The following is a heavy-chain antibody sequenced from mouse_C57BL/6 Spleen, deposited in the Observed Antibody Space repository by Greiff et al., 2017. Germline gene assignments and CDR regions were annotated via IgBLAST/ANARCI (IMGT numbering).Heavy chain of an antibody. CDR1: GYTFTSYW. CDR2: IYPGSGST. V-gene: IGHV1-55*01. CDR3: ARGWDYGSSSRFAY. Sequence: VQLQQPGAELVKPGASVKMSCKASGYTFTSYWITWVKQRPGQGLEWIGDIYPGSGSTNYNEKFKSKATLTVDTSSSTAYMQLSSLTSEDSAVYYCARGWDYGSSSRFAYWGQGTLVTVSA. D-gene: IGHD1-1*01. J-gene: IGHJ3*01.